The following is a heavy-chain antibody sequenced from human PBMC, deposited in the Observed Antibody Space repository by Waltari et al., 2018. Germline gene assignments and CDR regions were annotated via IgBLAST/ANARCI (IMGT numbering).Heavy chain of an antibody. D-gene: IGHD3-16*01. Sequence: QVLLVQSGAEVKKPGSSVKVSCKISGGPFRTSAIGWLRKAPGQGLAWLGRIIPIFGTVNYAHNFQGRVTMIADESTSTAYMELSSLRSEDTAVYYCAKWGGVYYFGRNDDYKPLDHWGQGTQVTVSS. CDR1: GGPFRTSA. V-gene: IGHV1-69*13. J-gene: IGHJ4*02. CDR3: AKWGGVYYFGRNDDYKPLDH. CDR2: IIPIFGTV.